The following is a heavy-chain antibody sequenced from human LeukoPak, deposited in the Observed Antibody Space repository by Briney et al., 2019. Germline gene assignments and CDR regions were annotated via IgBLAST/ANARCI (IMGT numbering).Heavy chain of an antibody. V-gene: IGHV3-30*02. J-gene: IGHJ6*03. CDR2: IWYDGSNK. CDR3: AKGDDYYYMDV. CDR1: GFTFSSYG. Sequence: PGGSLRLSCAASGFTFSSYGMHWVRQAPGKGLEWVAVIWYDGSNKYYPDSVKGRFTISRDNSKNTLFLQMNSLRAEDTAVYYCAKGDDYYYMDVWGKGTTVTVSS.